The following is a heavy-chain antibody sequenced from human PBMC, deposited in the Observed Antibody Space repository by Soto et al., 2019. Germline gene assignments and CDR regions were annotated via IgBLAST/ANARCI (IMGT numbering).Heavy chain of an antibody. V-gene: IGHV3-21*01. CDR2: VSKSDYT. CDR1: GFTFNNYV. J-gene: IGHJ4*02. D-gene: IGHD2-2*01. Sequence: PGGSLRLSCEVSGFTFNNYVINWVRQAPGKGLEWVSSVSKSDYTYYSDSVKGRFTISRDNAKNSVSLQMNTLRAEDTAVYYCAREDSIIIPAVSDFWGQGTLVTVSS. CDR3: AREDSIIIPAVSDF.